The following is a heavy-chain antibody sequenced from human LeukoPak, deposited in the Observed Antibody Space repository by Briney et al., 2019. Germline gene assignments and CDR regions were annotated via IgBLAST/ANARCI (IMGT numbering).Heavy chain of an antibody. D-gene: IGHD2-2*01. Sequence: PSETLSLTCTVSGGSISSYYWSWIRQPPGKGLEWIGYIYYSGSTNYNPSLKSRVTMSVDTSKNQFSLKLSSVTAADTAVYYCARVDIAVVPSTTFDYWGQGTLVTVSS. CDR1: GGSISSYY. J-gene: IGHJ4*02. CDR2: IYYSGST. CDR3: ARVDIAVVPSTTFDY. V-gene: IGHV4-59*12.